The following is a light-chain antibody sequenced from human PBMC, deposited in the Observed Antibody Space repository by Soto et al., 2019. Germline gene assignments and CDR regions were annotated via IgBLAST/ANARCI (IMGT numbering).Light chain of an antibody. CDR2: DTS. J-gene: IGLJ2*01. CDR1: TGTVTSGHY. CDR3: FLTSSGARV. V-gene: IGLV7-46*01. Sequence: QAVVTQEPSLTVSPGGTVTLTCGSSTGTVTSGHYPYWFQQKPGQAPRTLIYDTSNKHSWTPARFSGSLLGGKAALTLSGAQPEDEADYYCFLTSSGARVFGGGTKLPVL.